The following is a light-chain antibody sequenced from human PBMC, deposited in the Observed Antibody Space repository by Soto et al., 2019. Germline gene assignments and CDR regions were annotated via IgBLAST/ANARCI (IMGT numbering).Light chain of an antibody. CDR2: DVT. CDR3: SSYTSIIAVV. J-gene: IGLJ2*01. CDR1: SNDIGAYNY. V-gene: IGLV2-14*03. Sequence: QSVLTQPASVSGSPGQSITISCTGTSNDIGAYNYVSWYQQHPGKAPKLLIYDVTNRPSGISDRFSGSKSGRTASLTISGLQPADEADYYCSSYTSIIAVVFGGGTKLTVL.